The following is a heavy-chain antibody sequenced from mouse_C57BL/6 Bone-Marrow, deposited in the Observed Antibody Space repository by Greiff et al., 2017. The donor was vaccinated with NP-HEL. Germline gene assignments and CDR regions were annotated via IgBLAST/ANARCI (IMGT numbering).Heavy chain of an antibody. J-gene: IGHJ1*03. V-gene: IGHV1-50*01. CDR1: GYTFTSYW. D-gene: IGHD2-3*01. Sequence: QVQLQQPGAELVKPGASVKLSCKASGYTFTSYWMQWVKQRPGQGLEWIGEIDPSDSYTNYNQKFKGKATLTVDTSSSTAYMQLSSLTSEDSAVYYCARGYDGYPHWYFDVWGTGTTVTVSS. CDR3: ARGYDGYPHWYFDV. CDR2: IDPSDSYT.